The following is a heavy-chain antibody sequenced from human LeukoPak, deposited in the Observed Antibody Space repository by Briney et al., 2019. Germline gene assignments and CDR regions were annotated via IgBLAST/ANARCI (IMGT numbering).Heavy chain of an antibody. CDR2: INHSGST. Sequence: SETLSLTCAVYGGSLSGYYWSWIRQPPGKGLEWIGEINHSGSTNYNPSLKSRVTISVDTSKNQFSLKLSSVTAADTAVYYCARRAIRWNYYGSGSYYNRFGWFDPWGQGTLVTVSS. CDR3: ARRAIRWNYYGSGSYYNRFGWFDP. D-gene: IGHD3-10*01. V-gene: IGHV4-34*01. J-gene: IGHJ5*02. CDR1: GGSLSGYY.